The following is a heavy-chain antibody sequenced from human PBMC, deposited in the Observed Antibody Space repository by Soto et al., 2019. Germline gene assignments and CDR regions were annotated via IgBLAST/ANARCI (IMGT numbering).Heavy chain of an antibody. J-gene: IGHJ5*02. D-gene: IGHD3-10*01. Sequence: SETLSLTCAVYGGSFNGYYWSWIRQPPGKGLERIGEINHSGSTNYNPSLKSRVTISVDTSKNQFSLKLSSVTAADTALYYCARGVVKRSRGVIWAKGWFDPWGQGPLVT. CDR1: GGSFNGYY. CDR2: INHSGST. V-gene: IGHV4-34*01. CDR3: ARGVVKRSRGVIWAKGWFDP.